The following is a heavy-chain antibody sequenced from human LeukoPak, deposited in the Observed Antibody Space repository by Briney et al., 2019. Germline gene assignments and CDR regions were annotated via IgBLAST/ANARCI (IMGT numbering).Heavy chain of an antibody. V-gene: IGHV3-23*01. CDR1: GFTFTNYV. CDR3: VKVSNSDWNMFFDY. J-gene: IGHJ4*02. Sequence: GGSLRLSCAAPGFTFTNYVLNWVRQAPGKGLEWVSSISNNGDTTHYVDSVKGRFAISRDNSKNTLFLQMNSLRAEDTAVYHCVKVSNSDWNMFFDYWGQGTLVTVSS. CDR2: ISNNGDTT. D-gene: IGHD1/OR15-1a*01.